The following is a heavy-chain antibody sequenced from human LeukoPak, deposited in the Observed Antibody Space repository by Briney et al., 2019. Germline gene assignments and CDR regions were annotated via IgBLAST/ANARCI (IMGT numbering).Heavy chain of an antibody. CDR1: GFTFSGSA. CDR2: IRSKANSYVT. Sequence: GGSLRLSCAASGFTFSGSAMHWVRQASGKGLEWIGRIRSKANSYVTAYAASVTGRFTISRDDSRNTAYLQMHSLSTEDTAVYYCTRHSDTYCSRAYCYVDNFYGLDVWGQGTRVTVSS. V-gene: IGHV3-73*01. CDR3: TRHSDTYCSRAYCYVDNFYGLDV. J-gene: IGHJ6*02. D-gene: IGHD2-2*01.